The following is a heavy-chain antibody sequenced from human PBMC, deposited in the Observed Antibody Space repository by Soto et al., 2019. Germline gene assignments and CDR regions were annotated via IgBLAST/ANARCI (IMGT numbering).Heavy chain of an antibody. D-gene: IGHD6-13*01. J-gene: IGHJ4*02. CDR1: GDSIGSNIW. Sequence: SETLSPTCAASGDSIGSNIWWSWVRLPPGKGLEWIGEIDHSGSTNYNPSLKSRVSISLHKSKKQFSVNVTSGTAADTAVYYCARDGSRSVPCSWYYFDKWGQGTLVTVSS. CDR2: IDHSGST. CDR3: ARDGSRSVPCSWYYFDK. V-gene: IGHV4-4*02.